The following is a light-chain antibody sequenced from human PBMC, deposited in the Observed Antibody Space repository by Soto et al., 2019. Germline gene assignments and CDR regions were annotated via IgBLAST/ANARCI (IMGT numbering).Light chain of an antibody. Sequence: QSVLTQPPSASGNPGQRVTISCSGSNSNIESNTVNWYQQLPGTAPKLLIYSNNQRPSGVPDRFSGSKSGTSASLAISGLQSDDEADYYCAAWDDSLNGHVVFGGGTKLTVL. CDR2: SNN. CDR1: NSNIESNT. V-gene: IGLV1-44*01. J-gene: IGLJ2*01. CDR3: AAWDDSLNGHVV.